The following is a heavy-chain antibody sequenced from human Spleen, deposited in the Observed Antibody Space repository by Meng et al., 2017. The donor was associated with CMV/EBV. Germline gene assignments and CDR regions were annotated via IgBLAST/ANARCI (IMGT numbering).Heavy chain of an antibody. Sequence: ASVKDSCKASGYPFTGYYRHWVRQAAGQGLEWMGWNNPHSGGSNYAQKFQGRVTITRDTSISTAYMELSRLRSDDTAVYYCASVGYSSSRGMDVWGQGTTVTVSS. CDR1: GYPFTGYY. D-gene: IGHD6-13*01. CDR2: NNPHSGGS. CDR3: ASVGYSSSRGMDV. V-gene: IGHV1-2*02. J-gene: IGHJ6*02.